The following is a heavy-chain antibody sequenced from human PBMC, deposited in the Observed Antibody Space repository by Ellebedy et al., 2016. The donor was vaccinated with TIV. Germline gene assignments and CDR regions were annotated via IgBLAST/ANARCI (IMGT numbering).Heavy chain of an antibody. V-gene: IGHV4-59*01. CDR3: ARANYYYYGMDV. CDR2: IYYSGST. J-gene: IGHJ6*02. Sequence: SETLSLTCTVSGGSISSYYWSWIRQPPGKGLEWIGYIYYSGSTNYNPSLKSRVTISVDTSKNQFSLKLSSVTAAGTAVYYCARANYYYYGMDVWGQGTTVTVSS. CDR1: GGSISSYY.